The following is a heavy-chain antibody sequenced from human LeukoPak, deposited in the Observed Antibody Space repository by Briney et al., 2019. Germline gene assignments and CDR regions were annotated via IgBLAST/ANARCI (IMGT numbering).Heavy chain of an antibody. Sequence: PSETLSLTCTVSGGSISSYYWSWIRQPPGKGLEWIGYIYYSGSTIYNPSLKSRVTISVDTSKNQFSLKLSSVTAADTAVYYCARALYYDSSGLGYWGQGTLVTVSS. CDR1: GGSISSYY. CDR3: ARALYYDSSGLGY. V-gene: IGHV4-59*01. CDR2: IYYSGST. D-gene: IGHD3-22*01. J-gene: IGHJ4*02.